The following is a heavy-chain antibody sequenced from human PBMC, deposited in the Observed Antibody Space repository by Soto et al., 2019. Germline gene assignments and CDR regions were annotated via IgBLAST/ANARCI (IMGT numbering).Heavy chain of an antibody. Sequence: QVQLVQSGVELRQPGTAVKLSCKASGGTFSNSPISWVRQIPGQGREWMGRIIRSPARTLYSRKFRGRVTLTADKCTHIVYKALSSLTTEDSGVYYCGRNHVGASSFAYRGQEPRVTVSS. D-gene: IGHD1-26*01. J-gene: IGHJ4*02. CDR2: IIRSPART. CDR1: GGTFSNSP. CDR3: GRNHVGASSFAY. V-gene: IGHV1-69*02.